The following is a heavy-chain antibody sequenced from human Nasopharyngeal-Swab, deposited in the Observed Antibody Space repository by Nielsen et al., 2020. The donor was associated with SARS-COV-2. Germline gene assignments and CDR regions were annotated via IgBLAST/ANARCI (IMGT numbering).Heavy chain of an antibody. V-gene: IGHV4-34*01. D-gene: IGHD2-2*01. Sequence: WICQPPGKGLEWIGEINHSGSTRYNPSLKSRVTMSVDTSKNQFSLRLSSVTAADTAVYYCARGREGRAAMKVPGISYYYYYYIDVWGKGTTVTVSS. CDR2: INHSGST. CDR3: ARGREGRAAMKVPGISYYYYYYIDV. J-gene: IGHJ6*03.